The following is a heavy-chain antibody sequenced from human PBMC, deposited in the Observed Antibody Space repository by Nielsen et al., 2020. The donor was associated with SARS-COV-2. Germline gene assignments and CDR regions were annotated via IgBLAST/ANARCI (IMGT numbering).Heavy chain of an antibody. V-gene: IGHV1-2*02. Sequence: ASVKVSCKASGYTFTGYYMHWVRQAPGQGLEWMGWINPNSGGTNYSQKFQGRVTITRDTSASTAYMELSSLRSEDTAVYYCARGAVRGLDYWGQGTLVTVSS. CDR1: GYTFTGYY. CDR2: INPNSGGT. J-gene: IGHJ4*02. CDR3: ARGAVRGLDY. D-gene: IGHD3-10*01.